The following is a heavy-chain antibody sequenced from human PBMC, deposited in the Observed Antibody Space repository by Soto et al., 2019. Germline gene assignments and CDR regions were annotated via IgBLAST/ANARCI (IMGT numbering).Heavy chain of an antibody. CDR2: ISGSGGST. J-gene: IGHJ6*02. CDR1: GFTFSSYA. Sequence: GGSLRLSCAASGFTFSSYAMSWVRQAPGKGLEWVSAISGSGGSTYYADSVKGRFTISRDNSKNTLYLQMNSLRAEDTAVYYCAKDWATVRPNYYYGMDVWGQGTTVTVSS. D-gene: IGHD4-17*01. V-gene: IGHV3-23*01. CDR3: AKDWATVRPNYYYGMDV.